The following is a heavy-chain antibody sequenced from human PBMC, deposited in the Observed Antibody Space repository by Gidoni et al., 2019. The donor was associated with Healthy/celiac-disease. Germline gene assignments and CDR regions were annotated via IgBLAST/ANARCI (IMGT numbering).Heavy chain of an antibody. CDR1: GFNFSSYG. CDR2: IWYDGSNK. V-gene: IGHV3-33*01. Sequence: QVQLVESGGGVVQPGRSLRLSCAASGFNFSSYGMHWVRQAPGKGLEWVAVIWYDGSNKYYAASVKGRFTISRDNSKNTLYLQMNSLRAEDTAVYYCARVRRDGYNYLLDYWGQGTLVTVSS. CDR3: ARVRRDGYNYLLDY. J-gene: IGHJ4*02. D-gene: IGHD5-12*01.